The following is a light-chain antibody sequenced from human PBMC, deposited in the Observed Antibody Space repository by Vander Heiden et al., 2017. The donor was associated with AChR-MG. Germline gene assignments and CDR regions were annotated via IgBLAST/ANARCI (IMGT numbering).Light chain of an antibody. CDR1: GSDIATNT. CDR2: SNN. Sequence: QSVLTQPPSASGTPGQRVTLSCSGSGSDIATNTLNRYQHHPGTAPRLLIYSNNHRPSGVPHRFSASKSGTSASLTISGLESEDEADYYCAAGDDSLHGLFGGGTRLTVL. CDR3: AAGDDSLHGL. V-gene: IGLV1-44*01. J-gene: IGLJ3*02.